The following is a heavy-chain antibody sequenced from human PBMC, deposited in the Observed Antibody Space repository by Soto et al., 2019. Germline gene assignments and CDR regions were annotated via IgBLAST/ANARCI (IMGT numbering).Heavy chain of an antibody. CDR1: GFTFSSYE. CDR2: ISSSGSTI. J-gene: IGHJ3*02. D-gene: IGHD3-3*01. Sequence: GGSLRLSCAASGFTFSSYEMNWVRQAPGKGLEWVSYISSSGSTIYYADSVKGRFTISRDNAKNSLYLQMNSLRAEDTAVYYCARGAGYDFWSGLSDIWGQGTRVTVSS. CDR3: ARGAGYDFWSGLSDI. V-gene: IGHV3-48*03.